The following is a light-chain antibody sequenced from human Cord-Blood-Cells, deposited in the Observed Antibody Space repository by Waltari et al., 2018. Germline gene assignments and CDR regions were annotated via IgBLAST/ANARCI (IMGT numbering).Light chain of an antibody. CDR3: RQYYSYPWT. V-gene: IGKV1-8*01. Sequence: AIRMTQSPSSFSASTGDRVTFTCRASQGISSYLAWYQQKPAKVPKILIYAASTLQSGVTSRFSGIRSGTGFTLTMLCLQSDDFATCNCRQYYSYPWTFGQGTKVEIK. CDR2: AAS. J-gene: IGKJ1*01. CDR1: QGISSY.